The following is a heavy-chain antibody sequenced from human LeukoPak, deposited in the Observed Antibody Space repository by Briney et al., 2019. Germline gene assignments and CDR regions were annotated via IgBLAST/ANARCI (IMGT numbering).Heavy chain of an antibody. CDR3: ARDSSGWYDY. Sequence: GGSLRLSCAASGFSLGDYGMSWVRQVPGKGLEWVSGLNWNGHRTGYADSVKGRFTISRDNAKNSLYLQMNSLRAEDTAVYYCARDSSGWYDYWGQGTLVTVSS. V-gene: IGHV3-20*04. D-gene: IGHD6-19*01. CDR1: GFSLGDYG. J-gene: IGHJ4*02. CDR2: LNWNGHRT.